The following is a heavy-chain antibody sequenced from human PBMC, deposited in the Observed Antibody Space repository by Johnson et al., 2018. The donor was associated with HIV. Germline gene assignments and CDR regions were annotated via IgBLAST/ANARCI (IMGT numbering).Heavy chain of an antibody. V-gene: IGHV3-7*05. CDR3: WRGLRVGAMDAFDI. Sequence: VQLVESGGGLVKPGGSLRLSCAASGFTFSNAWMSWVRQAPGKGLEWVANIKGDGSEKYYVDSVKGRFTISRDNAKNSLYVQMNSLRAEDTAVYYWWRGLRVGAMDAFDIWGQGTTVTVSS. CDR1: GFTFSNAW. D-gene: IGHD1-26*01. CDR2: IKGDGSEK. J-gene: IGHJ3*02.